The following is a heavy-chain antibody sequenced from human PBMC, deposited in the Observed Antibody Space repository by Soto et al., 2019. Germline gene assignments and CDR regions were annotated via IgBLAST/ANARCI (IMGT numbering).Heavy chain of an antibody. Sequence: PSETLSLTCTVSGGSITDYSWVWIRQPAGKGLEWIGRFFSSGSTNYNPSLKGRITMSLATSKNQFSLKLNSATATDPAVYFCAIDRGVVVTADNWFDAGGQGSRVTVAA. CDR3: AIDRGVVVTADNWFDA. V-gene: IGHV4-4*07. D-gene: IGHD2-21*02. CDR2: FFSSGST. CDR1: GGSITDYS. J-gene: IGHJ5*02.